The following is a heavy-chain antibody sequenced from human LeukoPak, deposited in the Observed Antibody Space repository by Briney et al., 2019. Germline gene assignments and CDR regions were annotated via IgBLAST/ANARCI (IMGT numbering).Heavy chain of an antibody. CDR3: ARYNVSYPHVSFDI. CDR1: GFAISSSYY. Sequence: SETLSLTCSVSGFAISSSYYWSWIRQPPGKGLEWIGYIYYSGSTSYNPSIKSRVTISVDTYKEQFSLKLSSVTAAATAFYYCARYNVSYPHVSFDIWGQGTMVTVSS. CDR2: IYYSGST. D-gene: IGHD1-26*01. V-gene: IGHV4-61*01. J-gene: IGHJ3*02.